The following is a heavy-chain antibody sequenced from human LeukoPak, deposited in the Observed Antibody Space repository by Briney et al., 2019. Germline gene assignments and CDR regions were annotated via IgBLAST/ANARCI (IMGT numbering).Heavy chain of an antibody. V-gene: IGHV3-30*18. CDR2: ISYDGGNN. J-gene: IGHJ3*02. Sequence: QPGGSLRLSCAASGFTFSSYGMRWVRQAPGKGLEWVAAISYDGGNNYYADSVKGRFTISRDNSKNTLYLQMNSLRAAETAMYYCAKDNSGWDWAFDIWGQGTMVTVSS. CDR3: AKDNSGWDWAFDI. CDR1: GFTFSSYG. D-gene: IGHD7-27*01.